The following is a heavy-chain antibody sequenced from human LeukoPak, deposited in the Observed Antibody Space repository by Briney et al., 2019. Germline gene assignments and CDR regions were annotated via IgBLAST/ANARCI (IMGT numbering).Heavy chain of an antibody. CDR1: GFTFDDYG. CDR2: IYSGGST. Sequence: PPGGSLRLSCAASGFTFDDYGMSWVRQAPGKGLEWVSVIYSGGSTYYADSVKGRFTISRDNSKNTLYLQMNSLGAEDTAVYYCAKGGNIRVLDYYYYMDVWGKGTTVTVSS. D-gene: IGHD2/OR15-2a*01. V-gene: IGHV3-23*03. J-gene: IGHJ6*03. CDR3: AKGGNIRVLDYYYYMDV.